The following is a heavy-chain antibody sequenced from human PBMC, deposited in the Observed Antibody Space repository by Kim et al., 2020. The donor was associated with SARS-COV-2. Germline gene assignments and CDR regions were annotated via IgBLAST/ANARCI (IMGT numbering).Heavy chain of an antibody. J-gene: IGHJ6*02. D-gene: IGHD3-10*01. CDR2: IWYDGSNK. V-gene: IGHV3-33*01. Sequence: GGSLRLSCAASGFTFSSYGMHWVRQAPGKGLEWVAVIWYDGSNKYYADSVKGRFTISRDNSKNTLYLQMNSLRAEDTAVYYCARDLNPPPDMVRGVIRYYYYGMDVWGQGTTVTVSS. CDR1: GFTFSSYG. CDR3: ARDLNPPPDMVRGVIRYYYYGMDV.